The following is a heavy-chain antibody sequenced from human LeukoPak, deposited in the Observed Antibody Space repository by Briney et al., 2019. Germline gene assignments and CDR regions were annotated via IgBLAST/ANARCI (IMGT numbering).Heavy chain of an antibody. CDR3: ATFIAHSTPFDY. J-gene: IGHJ4*02. D-gene: IGHD2/OR15-2a*01. V-gene: IGHV3-23*01. CDR2: ISGSGGST. Sequence: GGSLRLSCAASRFTFSTYGMSWVRQAPGKGLEWVSSISGSGGSTNYADSVKGRFTISRDNSKNTLYLQMNSLRAEDTALYYCATFIAHSTPFDYWGQGTQVTVAS. CDR1: RFTFSTYG.